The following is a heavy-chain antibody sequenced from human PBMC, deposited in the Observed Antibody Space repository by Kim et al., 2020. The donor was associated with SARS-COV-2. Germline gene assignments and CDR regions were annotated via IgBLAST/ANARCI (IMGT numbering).Heavy chain of an antibody. CDR3: AKGPGGMDV. CDR2: GTM. J-gene: IGHJ6*02. Sequence: GTMRMPDPGKGRFTISRDNAKNSLDLQMNSLRAEDTALYYCAKGPGGMDVWGQGTTVTVSS. V-gene: IGHV3-9*01.